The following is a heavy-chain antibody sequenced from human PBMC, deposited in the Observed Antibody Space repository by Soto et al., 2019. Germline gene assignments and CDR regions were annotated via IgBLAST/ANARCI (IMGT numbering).Heavy chain of an antibody. J-gene: IGHJ4*02. CDR3: ARALAAVPRAFDY. CDR1: GGSISSYF. V-gene: IGHV4-59*01. CDR2: VYYTGTT. Sequence: QVQLQESGPGLLKPSETLSLTCTVSGGSISSYFYIWVRQPPGKGLEWIGSVYYTGTTDYNPSLKSRGTISVDTSQTQFSLNLRSVTAADTAVYYCARALAAVPRAFDYWGRGTLVTVSS. D-gene: IGHD6-13*01.